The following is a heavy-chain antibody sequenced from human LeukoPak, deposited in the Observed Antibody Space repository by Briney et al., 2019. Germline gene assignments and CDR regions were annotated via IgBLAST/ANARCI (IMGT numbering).Heavy chain of an antibody. J-gene: IGHJ4*02. CDR1: GFTFSSYS. D-gene: IGHD6-13*01. Sequence: GGSLRLSCAASGFTFSSYSMNWVRQAPGKGLEWVSYISSSGSTIYYADSVKGRFTISRDNAKNSLYLQMNSLRAEDTAVYYCARGRRSSPDYWGQGTLVTVSS. V-gene: IGHV3-48*04. CDR2: ISSSGSTI. CDR3: ARGRRSSPDY.